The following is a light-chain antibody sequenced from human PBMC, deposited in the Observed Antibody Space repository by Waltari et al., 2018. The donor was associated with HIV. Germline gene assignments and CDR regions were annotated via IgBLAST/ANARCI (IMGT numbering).Light chain of an antibody. J-gene: IGLJ1*01. Sequence: QSVLTQPPSASWTPGQRVTISCSAARSDIGSNSVSWYQQLPVTTPKHHIARNKQRASGVPERFSASKSGTSAALAISGLRSEDEADYYCAAWDVRLRGAYVYGTGNKVDVL. CDR2: RNK. CDR3: AAWDVRLRGAYV. CDR1: RSDIGSNS. V-gene: IGLV1-47*01.